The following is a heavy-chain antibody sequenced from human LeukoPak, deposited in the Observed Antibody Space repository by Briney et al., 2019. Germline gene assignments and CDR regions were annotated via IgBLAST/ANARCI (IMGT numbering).Heavy chain of an antibody. CDR2: ISHDGGDK. J-gene: IGHJ4*02. V-gene: IGHV3-30*18. CDR1: GFTFSLYG. Sequence: PGGSLRLSCAASGFTFSLYGMHWVRQAPGKGLEWVAVISHDGGDKHSADSVKGRFTISRDNSKSTLFLQMNSLRAEDTAVYYCAKDRSIAAADYYFDYWGQGTPVTVSS. CDR3: AKDRSIAAADYYFDY. D-gene: IGHD6-13*01.